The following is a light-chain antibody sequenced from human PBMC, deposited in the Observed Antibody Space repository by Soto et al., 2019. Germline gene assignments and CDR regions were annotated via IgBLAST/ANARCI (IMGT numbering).Light chain of an antibody. V-gene: IGLV1-40*01. CDR3: CSYAHRSPPLYV. Sequence: QSVLTQPPSVSGAPGQRVIISCTGSSSNIGADYAVHWYQHLPGTAPKLLITDDTSRPSGVPDRFSGSKSGASASLAITGLQAEDEADYYCCSYAHRSPPLYVFGTGTKLTVL. CDR1: SSNIGADYA. CDR2: DDT. J-gene: IGLJ1*01.